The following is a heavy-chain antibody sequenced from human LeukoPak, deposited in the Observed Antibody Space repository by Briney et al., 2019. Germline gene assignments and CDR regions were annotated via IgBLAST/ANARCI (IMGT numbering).Heavy chain of an antibody. CDR3: ARHSQYSYGLLYFFDF. Sequence: PSETLSLTCTVSGGSISSSRYYWGWIRQPPGKGLEWIGSIYYSGTTYYNPSLKSRVTISVDTSKNQFSLKLRSVTAADTAVYYCARHSQYSYGLLYFFDFWARESWSPSPQ. CDR1: GGSISSSRYY. CDR2: IYYSGTT. D-gene: IGHD5-18*01. J-gene: IGHJ4*02. V-gene: IGHV4-39*01.